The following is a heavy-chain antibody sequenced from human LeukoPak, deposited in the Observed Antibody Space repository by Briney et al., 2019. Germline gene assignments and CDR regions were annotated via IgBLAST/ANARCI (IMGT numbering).Heavy chain of an antibody. CDR3: ARDWRWFGELLYN. J-gene: IGHJ4*02. V-gene: IGHV3-33*01. D-gene: IGHD3-10*01. CDR1: GFTFSSYV. Sequence: PGGSLRLSCAASGFTFSSYVMHWVRQAPGKGLEWVAVIWYDGSNKYYADSVKGRFTISRDNSKNTLYLQMNSLRAEDTAVYYCARDWRWFGELLYNWGQGTLVTVSS. CDR2: IWYDGSNK.